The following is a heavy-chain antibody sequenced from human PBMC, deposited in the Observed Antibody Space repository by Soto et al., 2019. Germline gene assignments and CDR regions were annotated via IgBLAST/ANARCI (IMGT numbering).Heavy chain of an antibody. CDR3: ARDREFNYDFWSGSSIKY. J-gene: IGHJ4*02. V-gene: IGHV3-21*01. CDR2: ISSSSSYI. Sequence: GGSLRLSCAASGFTFSSYSLNWVRQAPGKGLEWVSSISSSSSYIYYADSVKGRFTISRDNAKNSLYLQMNSLRAEDTAVYYCARDREFNYDFWSGSSIKYWGQGTLVTVSS. CDR1: GFTFSSYS. D-gene: IGHD3-3*01.